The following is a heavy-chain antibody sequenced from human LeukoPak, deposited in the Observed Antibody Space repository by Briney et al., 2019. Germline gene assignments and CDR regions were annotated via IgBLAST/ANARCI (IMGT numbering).Heavy chain of an antibody. Sequence: GGSLRLSCAASGFIFSNYNMNWVRQAPGKGLEWVSYISHSSRTVYYANSVKGRFTISRDNVKKSLYLQMSSLRDEDTAVYFCARDVGTCYDSSAYYPWGNWFDSWGQGTLVIVSS. D-gene: IGHD3-22*01. CDR2: ISHSSRTV. J-gene: IGHJ5*01. CDR1: GFIFSNYN. V-gene: IGHV3-48*02. CDR3: ARDVGTCYDSSAYYPWGNWFDS.